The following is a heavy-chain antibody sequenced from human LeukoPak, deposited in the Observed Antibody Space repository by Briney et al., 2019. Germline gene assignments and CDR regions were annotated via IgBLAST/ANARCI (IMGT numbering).Heavy chain of an antibody. CDR3: AKRVDYSNSPGGYFDY. CDR2: LSDDGGT. J-gene: IGHJ4*02. CDR1: GFTFSHFG. V-gene: IGHV3-23*01. Sequence: GGSLRLSCAASGFTFSHFGMSWVRQAQAPGKGLEWVSTLSDDGGTYYADSVKGRFIISRDNSKNTLYLEMKSLRTDDTAVYFCAKRVDYSNSPGGYFDYWGQGTLVTVSS. D-gene: IGHD4-4*01.